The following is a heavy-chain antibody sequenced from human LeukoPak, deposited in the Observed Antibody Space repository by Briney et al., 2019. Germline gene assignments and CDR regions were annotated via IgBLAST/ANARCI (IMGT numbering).Heavy chain of an antibody. J-gene: IGHJ4*02. CDR3: AKDSKPDGLYDLDY. D-gene: IGHD5/OR15-5a*01. CDR2: IKEDGSAT. V-gene: IGHV3-7*03. CDR1: GFMFSDFW. Sequence: GGSLRLSCAASGFMFSDFWMTWVRQAPGEGLEWVAHIKEDGSATQSIDAVKGRFTISRDNAKNSLYLQMNTLRAEDTAVYYCAKDSKPDGLYDLDYWGQGTLVTVSS.